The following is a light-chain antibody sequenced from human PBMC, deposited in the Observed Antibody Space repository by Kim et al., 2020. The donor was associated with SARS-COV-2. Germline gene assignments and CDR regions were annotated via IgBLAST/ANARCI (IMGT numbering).Light chain of an antibody. J-gene: IGKJ4*01. Sequence: IQLTQSPPSLSASVGDTVTITCRASQGISSNLAWYQQRPGKAPSLLIYSAFTLHSGVPSRFSGSGSGTDFTLTITSLQPEDFATYHCQQHHSFPLTFGGGTKVDIK. CDR1: QGISSN. CDR2: SAF. CDR3: QQHHSFPLT. V-gene: IGKV1-9*01.